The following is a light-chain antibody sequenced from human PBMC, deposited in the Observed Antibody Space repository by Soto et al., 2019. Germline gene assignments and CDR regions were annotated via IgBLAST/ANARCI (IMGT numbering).Light chain of an antibody. CDR3: QHYHGYPFT. CDR1: QDISSF. Sequence: DIQMTQSPSTLSASVGDRVTISCRASQDISSFLAWYQHKPGKAPVLLIYDASSLKSGVPSRFSGSGSGTEFTLTITSLQPDDFEIYYCQHYHGYPFTFGPGTKVDIK. V-gene: IGKV1-5*01. CDR2: DAS. J-gene: IGKJ3*01.